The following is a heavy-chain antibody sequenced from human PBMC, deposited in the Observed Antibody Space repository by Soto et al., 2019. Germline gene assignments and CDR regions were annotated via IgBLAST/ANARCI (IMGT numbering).Heavy chain of an antibody. J-gene: IGHJ4*02. Sequence: GGSLRLSCAASGFTFSSYAMTWVRQAPGKGLEWVSTIRASYSSTYYADSVKGWFTISRDNSMNTLFLHMDSLRAEDTAIYYCAKGGYTSPLDYWGLGTLVTVSS. V-gene: IGHV3-23*01. CDR3: AKGGYTSPLDY. CDR1: GFTFSSYA. CDR2: IRASYSST. D-gene: IGHD5-12*01.